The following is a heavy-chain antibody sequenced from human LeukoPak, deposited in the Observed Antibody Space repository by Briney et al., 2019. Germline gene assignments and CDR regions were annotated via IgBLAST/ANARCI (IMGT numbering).Heavy chain of an antibody. CDR2: IYYTGST. V-gene: IGHV4-38-2*02. J-gene: IGHJ4*02. CDR1: GDSISSGAY. Sequence: PSETLSLTCSVSGDSISSGAYWGWIRQPPGKGLEWIGSIYYTGSTYYNPSLRSRVTISVDTSKNQFSLKLRSVTAADTAVYYCAREGQWLVRYFDYWGQGTLVTVSS. CDR3: AREGQWLVRYFDY. D-gene: IGHD6-19*01.